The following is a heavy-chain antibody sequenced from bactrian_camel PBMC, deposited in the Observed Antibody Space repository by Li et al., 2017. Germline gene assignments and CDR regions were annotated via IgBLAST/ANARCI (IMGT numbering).Heavy chain of an antibody. CDR3: AGAGPRWLGAVESITT. CDR2: INRGGGTT. J-gene: IGHJ4*01. D-gene: IGHD1*01. Sequence: VQLVESGGGLAQPGGSLRLSCAASGFTFSDFDMSWVREAPGKGLEWIAVINRGGGTTYYAGSVKGRFTISEDNAKNTLYLQMNSLKPEDSAMYYCAGAGPRWLGAVESITTGARGPRSPSP. CDR1: GFTFSDFD. V-gene: IGHV3S40*01.